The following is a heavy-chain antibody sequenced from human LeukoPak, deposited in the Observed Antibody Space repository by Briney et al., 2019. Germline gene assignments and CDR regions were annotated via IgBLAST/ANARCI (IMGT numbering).Heavy chain of an antibody. CDR2: ISGSGGST. CDR1: GFTFSSYA. CDR3: AKAAEPYYDILTGSDY. V-gene: IGHV3-23*01. D-gene: IGHD3-9*01. Sequence: GGSLRLSXAASGFTFSSYAMSWVRQAPGKGLEWVSAISGSGGSTYYADSVQGRFTISRDNSKNTLYLQMNSLRAEDTAVYYCAKAAEPYYDILTGSDYWGQGTLVTVSS. J-gene: IGHJ4*02.